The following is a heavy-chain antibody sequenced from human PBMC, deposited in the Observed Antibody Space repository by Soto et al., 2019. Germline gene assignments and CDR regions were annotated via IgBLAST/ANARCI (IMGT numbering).Heavy chain of an antibody. D-gene: IGHD2-2*01. V-gene: IGHV3-30*03. J-gene: IGHJ4*02. CDR2: ISYDGSNK. CDR1: GFTFSSYG. CDR3: ARDGDCSSTSCYGY. Sequence: GGSLRLSCAASGFTFSSYGMHWVRQAPGKGLEWVAVISYDGSNKYYADSVKGRFTISRDNSKNTLYLQMNSLRAEDTAVYYCARDGDCSSTSCYGYWGQGNLVTVSS.